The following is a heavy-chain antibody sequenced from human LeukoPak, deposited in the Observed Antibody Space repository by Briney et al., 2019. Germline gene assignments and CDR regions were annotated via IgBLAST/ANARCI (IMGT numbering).Heavy chain of an antibody. D-gene: IGHD3-10*01. Sequence: GGSLRLSCAASGFTVSSSNYMNWVRQAPGKGLEWVSGIYTGGTTYYTDSVKGRFTISRDNAENSLYLQMNSLRAEDTAVYYCAKASGGWGQGTLVTVSS. J-gene: IGHJ4*02. CDR2: IYTGGTT. CDR3: AKASGG. V-gene: IGHV3-66*01. CDR1: GFTVSSSNY.